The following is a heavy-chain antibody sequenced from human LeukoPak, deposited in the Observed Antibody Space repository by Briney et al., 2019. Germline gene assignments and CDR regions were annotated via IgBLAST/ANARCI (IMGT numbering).Heavy chain of an antibody. CDR1: GGSISNSNYY. CDR2: IDSSGSA. D-gene: IGHD2-15*01. Sequence: SETLSLTCTVSGGSISNSNYYWSWIRQPAGKGLEWIGRIDSSGSANYNPSLKSRVTISVGTSKKQFSLKMSPVTAADTAVYYCARAVFSYCSGGTCPYFDYWGQGTLVTVSS. J-gene: IGHJ4*02. CDR3: ARAVFSYCSGGTCPYFDY. V-gene: IGHV4-61*02.